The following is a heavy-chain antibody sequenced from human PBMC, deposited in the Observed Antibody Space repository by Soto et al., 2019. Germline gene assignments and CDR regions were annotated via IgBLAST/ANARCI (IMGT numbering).Heavy chain of an antibody. CDR2: ISAYNGNT. D-gene: IGHD2-2*01. CDR1: GYTFTSYG. J-gene: IGHJ2*01. CDR3: ARGYCSSTSCYVFGWYFDL. Sequence: ASVKVSCKASGYTFTSYGISWVRQAPGQGLEWMGWISAYNGNTNYAQKLQGRVTMTTDTSTSTAYMELRSLRSDDTAVYYCARGYCSSTSCYVFGWYFDLWGRGTLVTVSS. V-gene: IGHV1-18*01.